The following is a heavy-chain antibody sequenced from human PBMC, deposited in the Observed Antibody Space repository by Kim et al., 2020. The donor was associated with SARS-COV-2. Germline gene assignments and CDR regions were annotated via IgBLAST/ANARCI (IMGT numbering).Heavy chain of an antibody. CDR2: ISYSGST. V-gene: IGHV4-39*01. J-gene: IGHJ5*01. CDR1: GGSISSSSYY. D-gene: IGHD1-7*01. Sequence: SETLSLTCSVSGGSISSSSYYWGWIRQPPGKGLEWIGSISYSGSTYYNPSLKSRVTISADTSTNQFSLKLVYVTVADTAVDYCCRRLELHHCFESWGQG. CDR3: CRRLELHHCFES.